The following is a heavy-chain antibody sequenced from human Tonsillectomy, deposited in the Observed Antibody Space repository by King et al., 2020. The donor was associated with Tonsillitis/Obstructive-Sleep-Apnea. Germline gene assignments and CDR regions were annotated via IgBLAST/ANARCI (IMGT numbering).Heavy chain of an antibody. D-gene: IGHD3-22*01. V-gene: IGHV3-48*03. CDR3: ARENSSSGFHYYGMDV. CDR2: MTSSGSKI. J-gene: IGHJ6*02. Sequence: ESGGGLVQPGVSLKLSCAASGFTFSSYEMNWVRQAPGKGLEWVSYMTSSGSKIYYADSVKGRFTISRDNAKNTLSLQMNSLRAEDTAVYYCARENSSSGFHYYGMDVWGQGTTVTVSS. CDR1: GFTFSSYE.